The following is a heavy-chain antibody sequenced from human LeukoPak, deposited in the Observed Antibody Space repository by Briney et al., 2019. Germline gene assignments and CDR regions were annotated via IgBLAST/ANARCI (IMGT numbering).Heavy chain of an antibody. Sequence: GGSLRLSCAVSGFTVTGNYMSWVRQAPGKGLEWVSVIYSGGDTYYADSVKGRFTISRDNSKNTLYLQMNSLRVEDTAVYYCARDPGYDYGYDYWGQGTLVTVSS. CDR1: GFTVTGNY. D-gene: IGHD5-18*01. J-gene: IGHJ4*02. CDR3: ARDPGYDYGYDY. V-gene: IGHV3-53*01. CDR2: IYSGGDT.